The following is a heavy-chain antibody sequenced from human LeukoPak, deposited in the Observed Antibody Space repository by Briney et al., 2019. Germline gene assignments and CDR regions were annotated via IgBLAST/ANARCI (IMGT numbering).Heavy chain of an antibody. CDR2: IYNSGNT. D-gene: IGHD3-9*01. V-gene: IGHV4-59*08. Sequence: SETLSLTCDVSGASFTTDYWSWIRQPPGKGLEWIGYIYNSGNTDYNPSLKSRLTISVDTSKNQFSLTLSSATAADTAVYYCAGRGQRYFRDWGQGTLVTVSS. CDR1: GASFTTDY. CDR3: AGRGQRYFRD. J-gene: IGHJ1*01.